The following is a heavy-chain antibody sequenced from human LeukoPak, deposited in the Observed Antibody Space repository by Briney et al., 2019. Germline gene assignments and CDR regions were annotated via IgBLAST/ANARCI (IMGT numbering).Heavy chain of an antibody. CDR2: IYPGDSDT. Sequence: GESLKISCKDSGYSFTSYWIGWVRQMPGKGLEWMGIIYPGDSDTRYSPSFQGQVTISADKSISTAYLQWSSLKASDTAMYYCARLGSGVVVPAAIKYNWFDPWGQGTLVAVSS. J-gene: IGHJ5*02. CDR3: ARLGSGVVVPAAIKYNWFDP. D-gene: IGHD2-2*02. CDR1: GYSFTSYW. V-gene: IGHV5-51*01.